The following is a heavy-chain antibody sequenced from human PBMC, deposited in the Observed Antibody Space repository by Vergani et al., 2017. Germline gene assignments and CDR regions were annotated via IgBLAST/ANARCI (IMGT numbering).Heavy chain of an antibody. CDR1: GYTFTGYY. CDR3: AKPTTTIAAAGTPDY. CDR2: INPNSGGT. J-gene: IGHJ4*02. V-gene: IGHV1-2*02. Sequence: QVQLVQSGAEVKKPGASVKVSCKASGYTFTGYYMHWVRQAPGQGLEWMGWINPNSGGTNYAQKFQGRVTMTRDTSISTAYMELSRLRSDDTAVYYCAKPTTTIAAAGTPDYWGQGTLVTVSS. D-gene: IGHD6-13*01.